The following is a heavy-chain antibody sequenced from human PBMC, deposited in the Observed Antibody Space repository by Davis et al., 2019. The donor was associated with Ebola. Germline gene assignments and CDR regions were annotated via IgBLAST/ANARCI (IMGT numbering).Heavy chain of an antibody. CDR3: AREYRNLTVFGELRVYGMDV. Sequence: GESLKISCTTSGFTFSAFAMNWVRQAPGKGLEWVSSVTRDDYVYLADSVRGRFTTPRDYAKNSVYLYMDNLRAEDTAIYYCAREYRNLTVFGELRVYGMDVWGQGTTVTVSS. CDR2: VTRDDYV. CDR1: GFTFSAFA. D-gene: IGHD3-16*01. V-gene: IGHV3-69-1*02. J-gene: IGHJ6*02.